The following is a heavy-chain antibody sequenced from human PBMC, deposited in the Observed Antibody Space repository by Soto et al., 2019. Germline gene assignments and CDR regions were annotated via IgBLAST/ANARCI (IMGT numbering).Heavy chain of an antibody. CDR1: GGSISSSSYY. CDR2: IYYSGST. Sequence: SETLSLTCTVSGGSISSSSYYWGWIRQPPGKGLEWIGSIYYSGSTYYNPSLKSRVTISVDTSKNQFSLKLSSVTAADTAVYYCATYWGSYRYTFDYWGQGTLVTVSS. V-gene: IGHV4-39*01. D-gene: IGHD3-16*02. CDR3: ATYWGSYRYTFDY. J-gene: IGHJ4*02.